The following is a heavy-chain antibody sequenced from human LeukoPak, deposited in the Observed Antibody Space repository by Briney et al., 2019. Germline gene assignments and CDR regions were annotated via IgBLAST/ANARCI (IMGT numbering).Heavy chain of an antibody. Sequence: PSESLSLTCTVSGGSISSYYWSWIRQPRGKGLEWIGYIYYSGSTNSNPSLKRPVTISVDTSKSKFSLKVSSVSAADTAVDYCAREGRVTNTSDDGGEGTLVTVSS. CDR3: AREGRVTNTSDD. J-gene: IGHJ4*02. CDR2: IYYSGST. D-gene: IGHD4-11*01. V-gene: IGHV4-59*01. CDR1: GGSISSYY.